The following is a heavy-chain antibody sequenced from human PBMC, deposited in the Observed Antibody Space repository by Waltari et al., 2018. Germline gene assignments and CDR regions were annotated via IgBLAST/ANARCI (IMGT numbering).Heavy chain of an antibody. J-gene: IGHJ4*02. CDR3: ARDRVDGTPEY. CDR1: GFTFSSYG. D-gene: IGHD1-1*01. CDR2: IWYDGSNK. Sequence: QVQLVESGGGVVQPGRSLRLSCAASGFTFSSYGMHWVRQAPGKGLEGLAVIWYDGSNKYYADSVKGRFTISRDNSKNTLYLQMNSLRAEDTAVYYCARDRVDGTPEYWGQGTLVTVSS. V-gene: IGHV3-33*01.